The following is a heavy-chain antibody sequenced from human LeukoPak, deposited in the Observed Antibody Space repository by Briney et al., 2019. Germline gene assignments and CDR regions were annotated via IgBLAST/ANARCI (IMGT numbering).Heavy chain of an antibody. Sequence: QPGRSLRLSCAASGFTFSSYGMHWVRQAPGKGLEWVAVIWYDGSNKYYADSVKGRFTISRDNSKNTLYLQMNSLRAEDTAVYYCASGGNDYGDYSLDYWGQGTLVTVSS. V-gene: IGHV3-33*01. J-gene: IGHJ4*02. CDR1: GFTFSSYG. CDR3: ASGGNDYGDYSLDY. CDR2: IWYDGSNK. D-gene: IGHD4-17*01.